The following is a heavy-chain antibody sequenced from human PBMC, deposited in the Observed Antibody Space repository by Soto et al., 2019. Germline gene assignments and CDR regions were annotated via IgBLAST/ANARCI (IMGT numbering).Heavy chain of an antibody. V-gene: IGHV4-39*07. Sequence: PSETLSLTCPFSGCSIRSSSYYWGWIRQPPGKGLEWIGSIYYSGSTYYNPSLKSRVTISVDKSQDQFSLKLSSVTAADTAVYFCARDDPDIGAAGTFDYWGEGTLVTVSS. D-gene: IGHD6-13*01. CDR3: ARDDPDIGAAGTFDY. J-gene: IGHJ4*02. CDR1: GCSIRSSSYY. CDR2: IYYSGST.